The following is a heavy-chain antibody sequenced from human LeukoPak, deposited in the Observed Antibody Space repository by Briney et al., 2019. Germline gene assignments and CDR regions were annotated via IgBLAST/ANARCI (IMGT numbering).Heavy chain of an antibody. J-gene: IGHJ4*02. D-gene: IGHD3-3*01. CDR1: GFTSSSYG. V-gene: IGHV3-23*01. CDR3: ARDLSPDYDFWSGYQTYYFDY. Sequence: GGSLRLSCAASGFTSSSYGMSWVRQAPGKGLEWVSAISGSGGSTYYADSVKGRFTISRDNAKNSLYLQMNSLRAEDTAVYYCARDLSPDYDFWSGYQTYYFDYWGQGTLVTVSS. CDR2: ISGSGGST.